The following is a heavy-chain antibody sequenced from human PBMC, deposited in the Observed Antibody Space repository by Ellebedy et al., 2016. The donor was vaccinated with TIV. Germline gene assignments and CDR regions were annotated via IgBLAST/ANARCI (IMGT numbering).Heavy chain of an antibody. CDR2: IYYTGST. V-gene: IGHV4-39*01. J-gene: IGHJ4*02. D-gene: IGHD2-21*02. CDR3: ARMRYCGGDCWYFDY. Sequence: MPSETLSLTCTVSGGSISSSSYYWGWIRQPPGKGLEWIGSIYYTGSTYYQPPLKSRVSISVDTSKNQFSLKLSSVTAADTAVYYCARMRYCGGDCWYFDYWGQGTLVTVSS. CDR1: GGSISSSSYY.